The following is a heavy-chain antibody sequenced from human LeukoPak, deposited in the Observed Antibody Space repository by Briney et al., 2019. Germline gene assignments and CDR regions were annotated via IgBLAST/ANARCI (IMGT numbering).Heavy chain of an antibody. D-gene: IGHD5-18*01. CDR3: AKNPTIQLWLSWFDP. Sequence: PGGSLRLSCAASGFTFSSYAMSWVRQAPGKGLEWVSAISGSGGSTYYADSVKGRFTISRDNSKNTLYLQMNSLRAEDTAVYYCAKNPTIQLWLSWFDPWGQGTLVTVSS. J-gene: IGHJ5*02. V-gene: IGHV3-23*01. CDR2: ISGSGGST. CDR1: GFTFSSYA.